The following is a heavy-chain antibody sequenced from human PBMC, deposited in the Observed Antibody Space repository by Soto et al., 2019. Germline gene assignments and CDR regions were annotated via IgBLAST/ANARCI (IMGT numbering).Heavy chain of an antibody. CDR1: GFTFSSYA. Sequence: GGSLRLSCAASGFTFSSYAMHWVRQAPGKGLEWVAVISYDGSNKYYADSVKGRFTISRDNSKNTLYLQMNSLRAEDTAVYYCAKLSTYSGYDASFDYWGQGTLVTVSS. V-gene: IGHV3-30*18. J-gene: IGHJ4*02. D-gene: IGHD5-12*01. CDR3: AKLSTYSGYDASFDY. CDR2: ISYDGSNK.